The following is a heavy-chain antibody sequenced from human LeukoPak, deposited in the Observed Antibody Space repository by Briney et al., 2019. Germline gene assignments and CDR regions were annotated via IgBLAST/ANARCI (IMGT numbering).Heavy chain of an antibody. Sequence: VASVKVSCKASGYTFTSYYMHWVRQAPGQGLEWMGIINPSGGSTSYAQKFQGRVTMTRDTSTSTVYMELSSLRSEDTAVYYCARVAPEGEDTAMGGYYFDYWGQGTLVTVSS. J-gene: IGHJ4*02. CDR2: INPSGGST. D-gene: IGHD5-18*01. V-gene: IGHV1-46*01. CDR3: ARVAPEGEDTAMGGYYFDY. CDR1: GYTFTSYY.